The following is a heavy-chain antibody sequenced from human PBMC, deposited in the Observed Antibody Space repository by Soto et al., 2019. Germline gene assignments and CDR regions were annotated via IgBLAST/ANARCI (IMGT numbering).Heavy chain of an antibody. CDR3: AIDAEVQVPLYFYYGMEV. J-gene: IGHJ6*02. CDR1: GYTFTSYG. V-gene: IGHV1-18*01. D-gene: IGHD3-10*01. Sequence: QVQLVQSGAEVKNPGASVKVSCKASGYTFTSYGFSWGRQAPGQRLEWMGGMSPVNDDKDDAQRLQGRFTMTTHPSTSTAYMEMRSLRSVDSAVYYCAIDAEVQVPLYFYYGMEVWGLGTTVTVSS. CDR2: MSPVNDDK.